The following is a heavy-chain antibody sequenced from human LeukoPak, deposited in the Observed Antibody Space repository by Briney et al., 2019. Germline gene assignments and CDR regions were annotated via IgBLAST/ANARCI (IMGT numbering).Heavy chain of an antibody. V-gene: IGHV5-51*01. CDR2: IYPGDSDT. Sequence: GESLKISCKGSGYSFSSYWVGWVRQMPGKGLEWMGIIYPGDSDTRYSPSFQGQVTISADKSISTAYLQWSSLKASDTAMYYCARLRPMWSLEYYFDYWGQGTLVTVSS. CDR3: ARLRPMWSLEYYFDY. D-gene: IGHD3-10*01. CDR1: GYSFSSYW. J-gene: IGHJ4*02.